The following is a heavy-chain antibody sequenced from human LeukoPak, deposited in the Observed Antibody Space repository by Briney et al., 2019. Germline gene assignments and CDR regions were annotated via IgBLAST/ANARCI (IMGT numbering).Heavy chain of an antibody. V-gene: IGHV4-31*03. J-gene: IGHJ6*02. CDR2: IYYSGST. Sequence: PSQTLSLTCTVSGGSISSGGYYWYWIRQHPGKGLEGIGYIYYSGSTYYNPSLKSRLTISVDTSKNQFSLKLSSVTAADTAVYYCAREVVPAAFAMDVWGQGTTVTVSS. CDR1: GGSISSGGYY. CDR3: AREVVPAAFAMDV. D-gene: IGHD2-2*01.